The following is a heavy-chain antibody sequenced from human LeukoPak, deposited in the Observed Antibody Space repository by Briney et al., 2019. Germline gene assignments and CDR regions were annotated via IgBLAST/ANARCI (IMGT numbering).Heavy chain of an antibody. V-gene: IGHV3-21*01. CDR2: ISSSSNYI. J-gene: IGHJ4*02. CDR1: GFTFSIYS. CDR3: AREPTVGTPPA. D-gene: IGHD4-23*01. Sequence: GGSLRLSGAASGFTFSIYSINWVRQAPGKGLEWVSSISSSSNYIYYADSVKGRFTISRDNAKNSLYLHMNSLRAEDTAVYFCAREPTVGTPPAWGQGTLVTVSS.